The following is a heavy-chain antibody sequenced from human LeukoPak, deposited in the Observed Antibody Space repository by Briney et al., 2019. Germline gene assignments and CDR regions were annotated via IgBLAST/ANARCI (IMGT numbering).Heavy chain of an antibody. CDR2: IYTSGST. Sequence: SQTLSLTCTVSGGSISSGSYYWSWIRQPAGKGLEWIGRIYTSGSTNYNPSLKSRVTISVDTSKNQFSLKLSSVTAADTAVYYCARADRERPPYYYYYYMDVWGKGTTVTISS. D-gene: IGHD1-26*01. CDR3: ARADRERPPYYYYYYMDV. J-gene: IGHJ6*03. V-gene: IGHV4-61*02. CDR1: GGSISSGSYY.